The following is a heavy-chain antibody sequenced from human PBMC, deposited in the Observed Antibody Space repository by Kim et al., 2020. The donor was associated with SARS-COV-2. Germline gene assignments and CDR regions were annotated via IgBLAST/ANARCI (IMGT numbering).Heavy chain of an antibody. D-gene: IGHD3-16*01. Sequence: SETLSLTCTVSGGSISSYYWSWIRQPPGKGLEWIGYIYYSGSTNYNPSLKSRVTISVDTSKNQFSLKLSSVTAADTAVYYCARAGGSYTRHLDYWGQGTLVTVSS. V-gene: IGHV4-59*08. CDR1: GGSISSYY. CDR2: IYYSGST. J-gene: IGHJ4*02. CDR3: ARAGGSYTRHLDY.